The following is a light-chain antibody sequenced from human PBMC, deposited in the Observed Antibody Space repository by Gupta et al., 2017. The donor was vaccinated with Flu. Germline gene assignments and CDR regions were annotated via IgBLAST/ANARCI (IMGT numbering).Light chain of an antibody. V-gene: IGKV3-11*01. CDR1: QNINNF. Sequence: EIVLTQSPATLSLSPGERVTLSCTSSQNINNFLAWYQQRPGQVPRLLISDASNRTTGIPARFIGSGSGTEFTLTIKGLEREDVAVYYCQQRSNWPITFGGGTKVDIK. CDR2: DAS. CDR3: QQRSNWPIT. J-gene: IGKJ4*01.